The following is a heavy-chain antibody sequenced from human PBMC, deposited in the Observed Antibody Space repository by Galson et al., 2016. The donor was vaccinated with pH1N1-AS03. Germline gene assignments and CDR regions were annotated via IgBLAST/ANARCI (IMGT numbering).Heavy chain of an antibody. V-gene: IGHV4-61*10. D-gene: IGHD5-24*01. J-gene: IGHJ5*02. CDR1: GGSISISSGYHY. CDR3: ARGDREVFNP. Sequence: SETLSLTCTVSGGSISISSGYHYWSWIRQPAGRELEWIGHFFSSGTTNYNPSLKGRVAISVDTSKTQFSLKLNSVTAEDTAIYYCARGDREVFNPWGQGTLVTVSS. CDR2: FFSSGTT.